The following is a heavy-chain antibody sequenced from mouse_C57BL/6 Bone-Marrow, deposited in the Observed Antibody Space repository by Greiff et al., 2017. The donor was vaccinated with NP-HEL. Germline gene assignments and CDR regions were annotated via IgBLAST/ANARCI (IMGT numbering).Heavy chain of an antibody. CDR1: GFTFSDAW. D-gene: IGHD1-1*01. CDR2: IRNKANNHAT. V-gene: IGHV6-6*01. Sequence: DVKLVESGGGLVQPGGSMKLSCAAFGFTFSDAWMDWVRQSPEKGLEWVAEIRNKANNHATYYAESVKGRFTISRDDSKSSVYLQMNSLRAEDTGIYYCTRGVYYYGSSWDYWGQGTTLTVSS. J-gene: IGHJ2*01. CDR3: TRGVYYYGSSWDY.